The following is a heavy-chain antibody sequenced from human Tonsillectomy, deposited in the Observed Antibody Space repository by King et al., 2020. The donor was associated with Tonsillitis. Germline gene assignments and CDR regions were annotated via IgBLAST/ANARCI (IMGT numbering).Heavy chain of an antibody. V-gene: IGHV3-21*01. J-gene: IGHJ5*02. CDR1: GFTFSSYS. Sequence: VQLVESGGGLVKPGGSLRLSCAASGFTFSSYSMNWVRQAPGKGLEWVSSISSSSSYIYYANSVKGRFTISRDNAKNSLYLQMNSLRAEDTAVYYCARDGTKRSGNWFDLWGQGTLVTVSS. D-gene: IGHD1-1*01. CDR2: ISSSSSYI. CDR3: ARDGTKRSGNWFDL.